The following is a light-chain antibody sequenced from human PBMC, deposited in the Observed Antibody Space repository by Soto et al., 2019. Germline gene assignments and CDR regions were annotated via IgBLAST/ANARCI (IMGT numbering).Light chain of an antibody. CDR2: DVT. Sequence: QSALTQPRSVSGSPGQSVTISCTGTSLDVGGFDYVSWYQQHPGKAPTLIIYDVTQRPSGVPDRFSGFKSGNTASLTISGLDPGDEADYYCCSYAGIYPYLFGPGTKVTV. CDR1: SLDVGGFDY. J-gene: IGLJ1*01. CDR3: CSYAGIYPYL. V-gene: IGLV2-11*01.